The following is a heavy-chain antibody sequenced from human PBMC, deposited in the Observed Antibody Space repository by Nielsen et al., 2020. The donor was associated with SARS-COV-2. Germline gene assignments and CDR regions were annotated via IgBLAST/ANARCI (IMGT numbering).Heavy chain of an antibody. CDR2: ISYGGDNE. V-gene: IGHV3-30-3*01. J-gene: IGHJ5*02. D-gene: IGHD6-6*01. CDR1: GFTFSKFP. CDR3: ARETLDHTSSFVDH. Sequence: GESLKISCAVSGFTFSKFPMHWVRQASGKGLEWLAIISYGGDNEHYADSVKGRFTVSRDNSKDTLHLQMNSLNPEDTAVYFCARETLDHTSSFVDHWGQGTLVTVSS.